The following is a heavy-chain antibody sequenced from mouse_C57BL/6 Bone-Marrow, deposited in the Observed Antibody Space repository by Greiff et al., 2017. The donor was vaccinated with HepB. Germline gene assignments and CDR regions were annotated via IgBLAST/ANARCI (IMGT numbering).Heavy chain of an antibody. V-gene: IGHV1-82*01. Sequence: QVQLKESGPELVKPGASVKISCKASGYAFSRSWMNWVKQRPGKGLEWIGRIYPGDGDNHYNGKFKGKATLTADKSSSTAYMQLSSLTSEDSAFYFCAISNYGAYWGQGTLVTVSA. CDR2: IYPGDGDN. CDR1: GYAFSRSW. J-gene: IGHJ3*01. D-gene: IGHD2-5*01. CDR3: AISNYGAY.